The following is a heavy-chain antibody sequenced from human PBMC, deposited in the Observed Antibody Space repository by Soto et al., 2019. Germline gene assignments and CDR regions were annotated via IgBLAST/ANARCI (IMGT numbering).Heavy chain of an antibody. CDR1: GFTFSSYW. J-gene: IGHJ4*02. CDR3: ARVSSSWPVLQYYFDY. Sequence: GGSLRLSCAASGFTFSSYWMSWVRQAPGKGLEWVANIKQDGSEKYYVDSVKGRFTISRDNAKNSLYLQMNSLRAEDTAVYYCARVSSSWPVLQYYFDYWGQGTLVTVSS. CDR2: IKQDGSEK. V-gene: IGHV3-7*01. D-gene: IGHD6-13*01.